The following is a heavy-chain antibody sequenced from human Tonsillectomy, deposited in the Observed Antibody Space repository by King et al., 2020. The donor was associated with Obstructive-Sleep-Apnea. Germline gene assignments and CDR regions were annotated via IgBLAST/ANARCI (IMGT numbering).Heavy chain of an antibody. J-gene: IGHJ4*02. CDR3: VTVSPEVPFDY. V-gene: IGHV4-61*01. CDR1: GGSVSRGSYY. CDR2: IYYSGST. D-gene: IGHD1-1*01. Sequence: QLQESGPGLVKPSETLSLTCTVSGGSVSRGSYYWSWIRQPPGKGLEWIGDIYYSGSTNYNPALKSRATISVDTSKTQFSLKLSSVTAADTAVYYCVTVSPEVPFDYWGQGTLVTVSS.